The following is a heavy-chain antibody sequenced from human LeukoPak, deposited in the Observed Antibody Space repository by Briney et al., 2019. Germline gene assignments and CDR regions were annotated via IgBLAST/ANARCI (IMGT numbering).Heavy chain of an antibody. Sequence: SETLSLTCTVSGGSISSYYWSWIRQPPGKGLEWIGYIYYSGSTNYNPPLKSRVTISVDTSKNQFSLKLSSVTAADTAVYYCARRVAGYYFDYWGQGTLVTVSS. V-gene: IGHV4-59*01. D-gene: IGHD6-19*01. J-gene: IGHJ4*02. CDR2: IYYSGST. CDR1: GGSISSYY. CDR3: ARRVAGYYFDY.